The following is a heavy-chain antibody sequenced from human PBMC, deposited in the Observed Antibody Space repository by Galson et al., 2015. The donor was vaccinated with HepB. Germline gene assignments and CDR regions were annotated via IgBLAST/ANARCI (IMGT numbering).Heavy chain of an antibody. V-gene: IGHV1-46*01. CDR3: TRARSSTSCYTPYFDY. CDR1: GYTFTSYY. D-gene: IGHD2-2*02. CDR2: INPSGGST. Sequence: SVKVSCKASGYTFTSYYMHWVRQAPGQGLEWMGIINPSGGSTSYAQKFQGRVTMTRDTSTSTVYMELSSLRSEDTAVYYCTRARSSTSCYTPYFDYWGQGTLVTVSS. J-gene: IGHJ4*02.